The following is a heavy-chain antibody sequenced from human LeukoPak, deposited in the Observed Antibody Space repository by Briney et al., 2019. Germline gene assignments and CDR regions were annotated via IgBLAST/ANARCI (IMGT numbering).Heavy chain of an antibody. V-gene: IGHV4-4*09. CDR3: ARSYYYDISDYYYYFDH. Sequence: SETLSLTCKVSGGFISNYYWSWIRQPPGKGLEWIGYIHTSGSNNYNPSLKSRVTISVDTSKNQFSLKLNSVTASDTAVHYCARSYYYDISDYYYYFDHWGQGTLVTVSS. D-gene: IGHD3-22*01. CDR2: IHTSGSN. J-gene: IGHJ4*02. CDR1: GGFISNYY.